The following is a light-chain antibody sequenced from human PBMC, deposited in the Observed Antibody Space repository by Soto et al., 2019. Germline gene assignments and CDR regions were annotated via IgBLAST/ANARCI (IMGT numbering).Light chain of an antibody. CDR3: QVWDIGSGVI. V-gene: IGLV3-21*04. CDR1: NIGSKS. Sequence: ELTQPPAVSVAPGKTAKITCGGSNIGSKSVHWYQQKPGQAPVLVIYYDTDRPSGVPERLSGSNSGSTAALTISRVEAGDEADYYCQVWDIGSGVIFGGGTKLTVL. J-gene: IGLJ2*01. CDR2: YDT.